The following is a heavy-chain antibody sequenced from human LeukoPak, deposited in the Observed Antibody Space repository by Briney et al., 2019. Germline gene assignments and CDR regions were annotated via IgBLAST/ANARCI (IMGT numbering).Heavy chain of an antibody. Sequence: GESLRLSCAFTFTTYWLGWVRQPPGKGLEWVANIKQDGTEKYYVDSVRGRFTISRDNAKNSLYLQMNSLGVEDTAVYFCARDWRDGYNKVFDWWGQGTLVAVSS. D-gene: IGHD5-24*01. CDR3: ARDWRDGYNKVFDW. CDR1: TFTTYW. J-gene: IGHJ4*02. CDR2: IKQDGTEK. V-gene: IGHV3-7*01.